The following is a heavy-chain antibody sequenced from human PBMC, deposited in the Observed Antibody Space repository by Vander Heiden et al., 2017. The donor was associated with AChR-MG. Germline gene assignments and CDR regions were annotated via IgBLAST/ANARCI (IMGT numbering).Heavy chain of an antibody. CDR2: ISSNGGST. Sequence: EVQLVESGGGLVQPGGSLRLSCSASGFTFSSYAMHWGRQAPGKGLEYVSAISSNGGSTYYADSVKGRFTISRDNSKNTLYLQMSSLRAEDTAVYYCVRRGAAGNFPFDYWGQGTLVTVSS. CDR1: GFTFSSYA. CDR3: VRRGAAGNFPFDY. V-gene: IGHV3-64D*06. D-gene: IGHD6-13*01. J-gene: IGHJ4*02.